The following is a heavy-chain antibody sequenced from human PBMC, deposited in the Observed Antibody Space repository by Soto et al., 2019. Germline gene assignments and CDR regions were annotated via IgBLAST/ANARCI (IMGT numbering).Heavy chain of an antibody. CDR3: ARWGLRQIDY. J-gene: IGHJ4*02. D-gene: IGHD3-16*01. Sequence: QVQLQESGPGLVKPSETLSLTCSVSGGSIGSYYWSWIRQPPGKGLEWIGYIYYSGSTNYNPSLKSRVTISVDTSKNQFSLKLSSVTAADTAVYYCARWGLRQIDYWGQGTLVTVSS. V-gene: IGHV4-59*08. CDR1: GGSIGSYY. CDR2: IYYSGST.